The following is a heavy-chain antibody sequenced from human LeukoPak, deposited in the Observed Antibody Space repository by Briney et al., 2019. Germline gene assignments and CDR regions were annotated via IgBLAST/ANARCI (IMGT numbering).Heavy chain of an antibody. D-gene: IGHD2-2*01. CDR3: ARPYCSSTSCYNWFDP. Sequence: SETLSLTCAVYGGSFSGYYWSWIRQPPGKGLEWIGEINHSGSTNYNPSLKSRVTISVDTSKNQFSLKLSSVTAADTAVYYCARPYCSSTSCYNWFDPWGQGTLVTVSS. J-gene: IGHJ5*02. CDR2: INHSGST. CDR1: GGSFSGYY. V-gene: IGHV4-34*01.